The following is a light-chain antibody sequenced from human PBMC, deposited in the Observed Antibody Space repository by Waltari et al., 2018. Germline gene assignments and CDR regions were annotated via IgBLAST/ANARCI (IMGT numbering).Light chain of an antibody. CDR2: SAS. J-gene: IGKJ2*01. V-gene: IGKV3-15*01. CDR3: QQCYDWPPYT. CDR1: QSIGDN. Sequence: EIVVTQSPATLSVSPGERATLYCRASQSIGDNLAWYQQKPGQAPKLLIFSASARLPGIPDRFSGSGSGTQFTLTISSLQSEDFAVYYYQQCYDWPPYTFGQGTKLEI.